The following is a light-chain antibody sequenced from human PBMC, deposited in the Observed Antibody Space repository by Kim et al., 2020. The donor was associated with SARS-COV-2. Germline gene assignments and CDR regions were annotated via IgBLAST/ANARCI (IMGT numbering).Light chain of an antibody. CDR2: GNG. CDR3: QSYDSSLSGTYV. Sequence: VTIPCTGSSTDVGTGYDIDWYQQLPGTAPHTLVIGNGNRPSAVPAGFFGSKSDTSASLAITGLQGEGEADYYGQSYDSSLSGTYVFGTGTQVTVL. V-gene: IGLV1-40*01. CDR1: STDVGTGYD. J-gene: IGLJ1*01.